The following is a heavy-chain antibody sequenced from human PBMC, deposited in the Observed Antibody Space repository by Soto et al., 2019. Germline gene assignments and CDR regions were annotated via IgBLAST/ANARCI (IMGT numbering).Heavy chain of an antibody. V-gene: IGHV4-34*01. Sequence: QVQLQQWGAGLLKPSETLSLTCAVYGWSFSGYQWTWIRQTPGKGLEWIGEINDTGNINYNPSLKSRVTIFIDTPKKQIALKLSSVTAADTAVYYCVRSLIVWFGELSRRGGYYYYMDVWGKGTTVSVSS. J-gene: IGHJ6*03. CDR1: GWSFSGYQ. CDR2: INDTGNI. CDR3: VRSLIVWFGELSRRGGYYYYMDV. D-gene: IGHD3-10*01.